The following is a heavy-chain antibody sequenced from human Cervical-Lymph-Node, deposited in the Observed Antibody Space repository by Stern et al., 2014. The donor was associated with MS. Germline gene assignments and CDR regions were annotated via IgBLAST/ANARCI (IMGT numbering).Heavy chain of an antibody. CDR1: GFNFDDYA. J-gene: IGHJ4*02. CDR3: AKDFYYGSGRPTFDC. D-gene: IGHD3-10*01. CDR2: IGWNSGSI. Sequence: VQLVQSGGGLVQPGRSLRLSCVASGFNFDDYAMHWVRQAPGKGLEWVSSIGWNSGSIGHADSVKGRFTISRDNAKNSLYLQMSSLRVEDTALYYCAKDFYYGSGRPTFDCWGQGTLVTVSS. V-gene: IGHV3-9*01.